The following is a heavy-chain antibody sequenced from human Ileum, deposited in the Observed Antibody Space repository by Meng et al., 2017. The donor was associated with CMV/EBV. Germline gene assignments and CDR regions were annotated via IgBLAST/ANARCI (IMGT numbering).Heavy chain of an antibody. CDR3: GRAGARGVPVDM. CDR1: GDSISGYH. D-gene: IGHD3-10*01. CDR2: LRTRGTT. V-gene: IGHV4-4*07. J-gene: IGHJ4*02. Sequence: QLWLRESGPGLAKPSEPLSLTCIVSGDSISGYHWTWIRKPAGKGLEWIGRLRTRGTTDHNPSLKSRVTLSIDTSKNQFSLKLNSVTAADTAVYYCGRAGARGVPVDMWGQGTLVTVSS.